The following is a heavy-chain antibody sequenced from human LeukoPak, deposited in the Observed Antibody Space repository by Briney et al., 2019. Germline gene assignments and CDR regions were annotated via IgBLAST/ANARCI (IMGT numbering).Heavy chain of an antibody. J-gene: IGHJ1*01. V-gene: IGHV3-23*01. CDR2: ISDEGGYI. Sequence: GGSLRLSCAASGRPIKLYMMNWVRQAPGKGLEWVSSISDEGGYIYYADSVKGRFTISRDNSKNTLYLQMNSLRAEDTAVYYCAKDRYFDWLYPFQHWGQGTLVTVSS. CDR3: AKDRYFDWLYPFQH. CDR1: GRPIKLYM. D-gene: IGHD3-9*01.